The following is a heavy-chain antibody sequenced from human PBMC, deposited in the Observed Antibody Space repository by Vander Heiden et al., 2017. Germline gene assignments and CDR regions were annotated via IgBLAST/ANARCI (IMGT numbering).Heavy chain of an antibody. D-gene: IGHD3-10*01. V-gene: IGHV4-31*03. CDR1: GGSISSGGYY. CDR2: IYYSGST. J-gene: IGHJ4*02. CDR3: AREGIRGVTPFDY. Sequence: QVQLQESGPGLVKPSQTLSLTCPVSGGSISSGGYYWSWIRQHPGKGLEWIGYIYYSGSTYYNPSLKSRVTISVDTSKNQFSLKLSSVTAADTAVYYCAREGIRGVTPFDYWGQGTLVTVSS.